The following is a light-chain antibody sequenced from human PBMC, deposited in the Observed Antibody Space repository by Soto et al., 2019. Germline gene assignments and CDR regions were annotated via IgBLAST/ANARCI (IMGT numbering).Light chain of an antibody. CDR2: DIF. J-gene: IGKJ4*01. CDR1: QRVSSH. CDR3: PQCNSWPLT. V-gene: IGKV3D-15*01. Sequence: EIVMTPSPATLSVSPGEGAALSCRASQRVSSHLAWYQQKPGQAPWLVIYDIFTRATGVPPRIPGSGSATEFPLTISGLPSEEFAVYYCPQCNSWPLTFGGGTKVDI.